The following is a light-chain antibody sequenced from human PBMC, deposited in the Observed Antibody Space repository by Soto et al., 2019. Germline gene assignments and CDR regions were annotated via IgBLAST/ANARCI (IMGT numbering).Light chain of an antibody. Sequence: QSALTQPPSASGSPGMSVTLSCSGTDNDVGRYDYVSWYQQHPGKAPKLLIYEVSKRSSGVPDRFSASKSGNTASLTVSGLQGEDEADYYCMSYVGGNSVAFGGGTKLTVL. CDR1: DNDVGRYDY. J-gene: IGLJ2*01. CDR3: MSYVGGNSVA. CDR2: EVS. V-gene: IGLV2-8*01.